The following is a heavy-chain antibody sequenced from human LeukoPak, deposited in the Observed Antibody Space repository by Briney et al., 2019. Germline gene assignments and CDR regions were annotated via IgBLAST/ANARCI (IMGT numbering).Heavy chain of an antibody. V-gene: IGHV4-34*01. J-gene: IGHJ6*03. D-gene: IGHD3-3*01. CDR1: GGSFSGYY. Sequence: SETLSLTCAVYGGSFSGYYWSWIRQPPGKGLEWIGEINHSGSTNYNPSLKSRVTISVDTSKNQFSLKLSSVTAADTAVYYRARGGRFLEWFLYRYYYYMDVWGKGTTVTVSS. CDR2: INHSGST. CDR3: ARGGRFLEWFLYRYYYYMDV.